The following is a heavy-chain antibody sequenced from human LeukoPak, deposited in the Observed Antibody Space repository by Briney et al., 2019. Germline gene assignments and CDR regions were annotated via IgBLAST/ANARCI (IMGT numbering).Heavy chain of an antibody. V-gene: IGHV3-30-3*01. CDR3: ARDHYTYYDFWSGYSDAFDI. Sequence: GRSLRLSCAASGFTFSSYAMHWVRQAPGKRLEWVAVISYDGSNKYYADSVKGRFTISRDNSKNTLYLQMNSLRAEDTAVYYCARDHYTYYDFWSGYSDAFDIWGQGTMVTVSS. CDR2: ISYDGSNK. J-gene: IGHJ3*02. D-gene: IGHD3-3*01. CDR1: GFTFSSYA.